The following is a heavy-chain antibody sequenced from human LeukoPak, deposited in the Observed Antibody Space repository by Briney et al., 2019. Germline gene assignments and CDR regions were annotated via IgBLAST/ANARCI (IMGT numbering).Heavy chain of an antibody. CDR2: MYYSGST. CDR1: GGSISSSTYY. CDR3: ARIQPGYYYDSSGYSEYYFDY. Sequence: SETLSLTCTVSGGSISSSTYYWGWIRQPPGKGLEWIGVMYYSGSTNYNPSLKSRVTISVDTSKNQFSLKLSSVTAADTAVYYCARIQPGYYYDSSGYSEYYFDYWGQGTLVTVSS. J-gene: IGHJ4*02. D-gene: IGHD3-22*01. V-gene: IGHV4-39*07.